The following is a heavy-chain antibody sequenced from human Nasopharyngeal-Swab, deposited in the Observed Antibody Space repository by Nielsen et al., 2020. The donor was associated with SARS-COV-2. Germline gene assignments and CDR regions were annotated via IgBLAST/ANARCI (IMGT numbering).Heavy chain of an antibody. CDR3: ARAGAAAPGVYYGMDV. D-gene: IGHD6-13*01. CDR2: MNPNSGNT. V-gene: IGHV1-8*01. CDR1: VYTFTSYD. J-gene: IGHJ6*02. Sequence: ASVKVSCKASVYTFTSYDINWVRQATGQGLEWMGWMNPNSGNTGYAQKFQGRVTMTRNTSISTAYMELSSLRSEDTAVYYCARAGAAAPGVYYGMDVWGQGTTVTVSS.